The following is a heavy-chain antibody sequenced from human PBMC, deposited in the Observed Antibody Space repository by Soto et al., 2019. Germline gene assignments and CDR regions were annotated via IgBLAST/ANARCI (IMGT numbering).Heavy chain of an antibody. CDR3: ARGSGYYYWDDY. D-gene: IGHD3-22*01. CDR1: GYTFTSYA. Sequence: QVQLVQSGAEEKKPGASVKVSCKASGYTFTSYAMHWVRQATGQRLEWMGWINAGNGNTKYSQKFQGRVTITRDTSASTGYMELSSLRSEDTAVYYCARGSGYYYWDDYWGQGTLVTVSS. V-gene: IGHV1-3*05. CDR2: INAGNGNT. J-gene: IGHJ4*02.